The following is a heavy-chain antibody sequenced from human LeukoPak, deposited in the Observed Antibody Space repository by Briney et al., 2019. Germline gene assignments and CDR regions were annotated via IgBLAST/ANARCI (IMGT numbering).Heavy chain of an antibody. CDR2: IREDGSEK. CDR3: ARWNGQLFEWNMDV. D-gene: IGHD1-1*01. V-gene: IGHV3-7*01. Sequence: GGSLRLSCAASGFKFRDFWMNWVRQAPGKGLEWLANIREDGSEKYYAESVKGRFTISRDNTRTLLFLHLSSVRVEDTAVYYCARWNGQLFEWNMDVWGKGTTVTVSS. CDR1: GFKFRDFW. J-gene: IGHJ6*04.